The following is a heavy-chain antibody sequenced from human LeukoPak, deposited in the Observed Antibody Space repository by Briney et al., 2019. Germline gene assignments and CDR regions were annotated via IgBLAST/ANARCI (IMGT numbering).Heavy chain of an antibody. Sequence: SETLSLTCTVSGGSISNSHYYWGWIRQPPGKGLEWIGNIYYSGSTYYNSSLKSRVTISVDTSKNRFSLKLSSVTAADTAVYYCARGVTSIAARRSSYFDYWGQGTLVTVSS. CDR1: GGSISNSHYY. D-gene: IGHD6-6*01. J-gene: IGHJ4*02. CDR2: IYYSGST. CDR3: ARGVTSIAARRSSYFDY. V-gene: IGHV4-39*07.